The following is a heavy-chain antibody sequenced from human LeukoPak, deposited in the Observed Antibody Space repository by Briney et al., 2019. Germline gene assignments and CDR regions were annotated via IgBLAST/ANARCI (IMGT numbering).Heavy chain of an antibody. CDR2: IKQDGSEK. CDR3: ARDRTAAGLFDS. D-gene: IGHD6-13*01. Sequence: QTGGSLRLSCVASGFTFSTYFLSWVRQAPGKGLEWVANIKQDGSEKNYVDSVEGRFTISRDNDKNSLYLQMNSLRAEDTAVYYCARDRTAAGLFDSWGQGTLVTVSS. J-gene: IGHJ4*02. V-gene: IGHV3-7*01. CDR1: GFTFSTYF.